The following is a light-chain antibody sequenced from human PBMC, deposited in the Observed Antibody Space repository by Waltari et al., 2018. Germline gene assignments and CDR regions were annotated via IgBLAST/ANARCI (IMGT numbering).Light chain of an antibody. CDR3: QHYESLPVT. CDR1: QSMSKY. Sequence: CRARQSMSKYLAWYQQKPGQAPRLLIYHASSRAAGIPDRFSGSGSGTDFSLSISRLEPEDFAVYYCQHYESLPVTFGQGTKVEIK. CDR2: HAS. J-gene: IGKJ1*01. V-gene: IGKV3-20*01.